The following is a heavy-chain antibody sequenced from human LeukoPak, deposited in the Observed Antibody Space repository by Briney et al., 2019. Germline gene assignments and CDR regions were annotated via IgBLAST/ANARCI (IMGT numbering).Heavy chain of an antibody. Sequence: GGSLRLSCAASGFTFDDYGMSWVRQAPGKGLEWVSGINWNGGSTGYADSVKGRFTISRDNSKNTLYLQMNSLRAEDTAVYYCCSGSYTRRGSNAEYFQHWGQGTLVTVSS. J-gene: IGHJ1*01. V-gene: IGHV3-20*04. CDR1: GFTFDDYG. CDR3: CSGSYTRRGSNAEYFQH. CDR2: INWNGGST. D-gene: IGHD3-10*02.